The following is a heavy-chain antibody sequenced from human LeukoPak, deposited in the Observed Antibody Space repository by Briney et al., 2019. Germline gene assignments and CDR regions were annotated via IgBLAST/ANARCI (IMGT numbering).Heavy chain of an antibody. D-gene: IGHD2/OR15-2a*01. CDR1: GFTFSSFV. Sequence: PGGSLRLSCVASGFTFSSFVMSWVRQAPGKGLVWVSHINSDGSWTSYADSVKGRFTISKDNAKNTVYLQMNSLRAEDTAVYYCVSFYETYWGRGTLVTVSS. CDR3: VSFYETY. CDR2: INSDGSWT. V-gene: IGHV3-74*01. J-gene: IGHJ4*02.